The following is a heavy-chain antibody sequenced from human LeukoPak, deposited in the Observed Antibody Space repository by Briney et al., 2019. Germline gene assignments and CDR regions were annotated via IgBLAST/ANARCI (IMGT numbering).Heavy chain of an antibody. V-gene: IGHV1-18*01. CDR3: ASPSGSYPEDAFDI. CDR1: GYTFTSYG. J-gene: IGHJ3*02. Sequence: ASVKVSCKASGYTFTSYGISWVRQAPGQGLEWMGWISAYNGNTNYAQKLQGRVTMTTDASTSTAHMELRSLRSDDTAVYYCASPSGSYPEDAFDIWGQGTMVTVSS. CDR2: ISAYNGNT. D-gene: IGHD1-26*01.